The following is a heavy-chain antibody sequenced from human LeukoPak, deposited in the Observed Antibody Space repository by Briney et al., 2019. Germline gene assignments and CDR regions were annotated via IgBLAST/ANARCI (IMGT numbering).Heavy chain of an antibody. Sequence: SETLPLTCTVSGGSISSSSYYWGWIRQPPGKGLEWIGEINHSGSTNYNPSLKSRVTISVDTSKNQFSLKLSSVTAADTTVYYCAREITMVRGVMVRKYYYMDVWGKGTTVTISS. J-gene: IGHJ6*03. CDR1: GGSISSSSYY. D-gene: IGHD3-10*01. CDR2: INHSGST. CDR3: AREITMVRGVMVRKYYYMDV. V-gene: IGHV4-39*07.